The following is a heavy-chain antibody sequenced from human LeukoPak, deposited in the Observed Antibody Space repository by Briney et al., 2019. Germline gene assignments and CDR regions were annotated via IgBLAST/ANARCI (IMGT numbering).Heavy chain of an antibody. D-gene: IGHD3-3*01. J-gene: IGHJ4*02. V-gene: IGHV1-2*02. CDR2: INPNSGGT. CDR3: ARVLDYDFWSGYTFVLDY. CDR1: GYTFTSYY. Sequence: ASVKVSCKASGYTFTSYYMHWVRQAPGQGLEWMGWINPNSGGTNYAQKFQGRVTMTRDTSISTAYMELSRLRSDDTAVYYCARVLDYDFWSGYTFVLDYWGQGTLVTVSS.